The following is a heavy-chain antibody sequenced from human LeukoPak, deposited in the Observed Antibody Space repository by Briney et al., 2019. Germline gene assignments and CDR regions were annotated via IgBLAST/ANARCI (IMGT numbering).Heavy chain of an antibody. V-gene: IGHV1-69*13. CDR3: AREIGGGPYYFDY. D-gene: IGHD2/OR15-2a*01. J-gene: IGHJ4*02. Sequence: SVKVSCKASGGTFSSYAISWVRQAPGQGLEWMGGIIPIFGTANYAQKFQGRVTITADESTSTAYMELSSLRSDDTAVYYCAREIGGGPYYFDYWGQGTLVTVSS. CDR2: IIPIFGTA. CDR1: GGTFSSYA.